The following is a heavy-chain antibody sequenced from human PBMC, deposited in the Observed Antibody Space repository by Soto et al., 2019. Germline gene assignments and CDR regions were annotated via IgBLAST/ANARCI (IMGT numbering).Heavy chain of an antibody. D-gene: IGHD3-22*01. Sequence: SETLPLTCTVSGVSISSSSYYWGWIRPPPGKGLEWIGSIYYSGSTYYNPSLKSRVTISVDTSKNQFSLKLSSVTAADTAVYYCARPHYYDSSGYYMGDYWGQGTLVTVSS. V-gene: IGHV4-39*01. CDR1: GVSISSSSYY. CDR3: ARPHYYDSSGYYMGDY. CDR2: IYYSGST. J-gene: IGHJ4*02.